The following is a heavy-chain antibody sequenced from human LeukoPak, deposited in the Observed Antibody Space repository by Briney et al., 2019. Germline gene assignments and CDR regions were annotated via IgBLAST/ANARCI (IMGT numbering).Heavy chain of an antibody. D-gene: IGHD3-10*01. Sequence: SQTLSLTCTVSGGSISSGGYYWSWIRQHPGKGLEWIGYIYYSGSTYYNPSLKSRVTISVDTSKNQFSLKLSSVTAADTAVYYCASSLRGSGSYPYYFDYWGQGTLVTVSS. CDR1: GGSISSGGYY. J-gene: IGHJ4*02. CDR2: IYYSGST. V-gene: IGHV4-31*03. CDR3: ASSLRGSGSYPYYFDY.